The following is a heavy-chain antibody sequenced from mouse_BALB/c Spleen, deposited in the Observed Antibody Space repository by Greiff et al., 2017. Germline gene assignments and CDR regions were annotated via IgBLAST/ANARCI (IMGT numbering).Heavy chain of an antibody. CDR2: ILPGSGST. Sequence: QVQLQQSGADLMQPGASVKISCKATGYTFSSYWIEWVKQGPGHGLEWIGEILPGSGSTYYTEKFKGKATFTADTSSNTTYMQLNSLTSEDSAVYYSARSIYYEYDPNYCDYWGEGTTRTGAS. V-gene: IGHV1-9*01. CDR3: ARSIYYEYDPNYCDY. D-gene: IGHD2-4*01. J-gene: IGHJ2*01. CDR1: GYTFSSYW.